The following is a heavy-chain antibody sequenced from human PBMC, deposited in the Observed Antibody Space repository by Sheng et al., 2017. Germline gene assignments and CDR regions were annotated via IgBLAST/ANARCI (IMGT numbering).Heavy chain of an antibody. V-gene: IGHV4-39*07. J-gene: IGHJ4*02. CDR3: ARDSSGYYTKLDY. CDR1: WLHQQFYLL. D-gene: IGHD3-22*01. CDR2: IYYRGNT. Sequence: QMQLQESGPGLVKPSETLSLTCTVSWWLHQQFYLLLGLDPPAPREGLEWIGSIYYRGNTYHNPSLKSRVTISVDTSKNQFSLKLSSVTAADTAVYYCARDSSGYYTKLDYWGQGTLVTVS.